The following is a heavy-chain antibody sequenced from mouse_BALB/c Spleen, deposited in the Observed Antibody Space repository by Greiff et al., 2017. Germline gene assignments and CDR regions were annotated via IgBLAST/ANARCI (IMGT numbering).Heavy chain of an antibody. D-gene: IGHD2-4*01. V-gene: IGHV1-67*01. Sequence: VQLQESGPELVRPGESVKISCKGSGYTFTDYAMHWVKQSHAKSLEWIGVISTYNGNTNYNQKFKGKATMTVDKSSSTAYMELARLTSEDSAIYYCARGITTGEDYFDYWGQGTTLTVSS. CDR3: ARGITTGEDYFDY. CDR2: ISTYNGNT. CDR1: GYTFTDYA. J-gene: IGHJ2*01.